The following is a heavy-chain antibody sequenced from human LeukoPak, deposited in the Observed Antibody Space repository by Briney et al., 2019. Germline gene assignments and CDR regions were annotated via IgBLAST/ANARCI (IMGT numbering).Heavy chain of an antibody. CDR3: ARSGERYQLLPFDY. D-gene: IGHD2-2*01. Sequence: SETLSLTCTVSGGSIDSQYWSWIRQPPGKELEWIGYIYYSGSTDYNPSLKSRVTILVDTSKNQFSLKLRSVTAADTAVYYCARSGERYQLLPFDYWGQGILVTVSS. CDR2: IYYSGST. CDR1: GGSIDSQY. J-gene: IGHJ4*02. V-gene: IGHV4-59*11.